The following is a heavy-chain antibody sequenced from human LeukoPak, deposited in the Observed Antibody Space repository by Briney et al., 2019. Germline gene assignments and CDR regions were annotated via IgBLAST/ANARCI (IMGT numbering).Heavy chain of an antibody. D-gene: IGHD3-22*01. J-gene: IGHJ4*02. V-gene: IGHV3-7*01. Sequence: PGGSLRLSCAASRFTFTGNWMSWVGQAPGKGLEWVANIGPDGSEKYYVDSVKGRFTISRDNAKKSLYLEMNSLRAEDTATYYCASSGYSPPGYWGQGTLVTVSS. CDR1: RFTFTGNW. CDR2: IGPDGSEK. CDR3: ASSGYSPPGY.